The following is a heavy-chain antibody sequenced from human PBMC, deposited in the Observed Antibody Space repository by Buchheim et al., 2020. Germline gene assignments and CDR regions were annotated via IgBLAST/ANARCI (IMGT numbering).Heavy chain of an antibody. J-gene: IGHJ4*02. CDR1: GGSISSSIYY. Sequence: QLQLQESGPGLVKPSETLSLTCTVSGGSISSSIYYWGWIRQPPGKGLEWIGGIYYSGSPYYTPSLKSRVTISAHTSKNHFSLKLSSVTDADTAVYYCARILWFGEFSFRPKYYFDYWGQGTL. CDR2: IYYSGSP. V-gene: IGHV4-39*01. CDR3: ARILWFGEFSFRPKYYFDY. D-gene: IGHD3-10*01.